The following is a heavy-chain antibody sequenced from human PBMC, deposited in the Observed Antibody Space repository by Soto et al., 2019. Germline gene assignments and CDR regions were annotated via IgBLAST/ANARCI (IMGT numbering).Heavy chain of an antibody. J-gene: IGHJ3*02. CDR1: GFTFDDYT. Sequence: GGSLRLSCAASGFTFDDYTMHWVRQAPGKGLEWVSLISWDGGSTYYADSVKGRFTISRDNSKNTLYLQMNSLRAEDTAVYYCANAPYYDFWSGYWGAFDIWGQGTMVTVSS. V-gene: IGHV3-43*01. D-gene: IGHD3-3*01. CDR2: ISWDGGST. CDR3: ANAPYYDFWSGYWGAFDI.